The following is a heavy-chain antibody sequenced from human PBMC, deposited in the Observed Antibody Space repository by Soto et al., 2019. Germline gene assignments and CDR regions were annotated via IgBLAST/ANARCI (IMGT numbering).Heavy chain of an antibody. Sequence: GGSLRLSCAASGFTFSSYGMHWVRQAPGKGLEWVAVISYDGSNKYYADSVKGRFTISRDNSKNTLYLQMNSLRAEDTAVYYCAKDVGSGSYYPHLDYWGQGTLVTVSS. CDR3: AKDVGSGSYYPHLDY. D-gene: IGHD3-10*01. CDR2: ISYDGSNK. CDR1: GFTFSSYG. V-gene: IGHV3-30*18. J-gene: IGHJ4*02.